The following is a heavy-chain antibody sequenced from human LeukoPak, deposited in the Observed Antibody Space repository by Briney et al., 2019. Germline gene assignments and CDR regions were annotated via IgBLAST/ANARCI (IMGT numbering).Heavy chain of an antibody. V-gene: IGHV1-69*13. Sequence: ASVKVSCKASGYTFTGYYMHWVRQAPGQGLEWMGGIIPIFGTANYAQKFQGRVTITADESTSTAYMELSSLRSEDTAVYYCARAYPNYDNLRGHYYYYGMDVWGQGTTVTVSS. CDR1: GYTFTGYY. D-gene: IGHD3-9*01. CDR3: ARAYPNYDNLRGHYYYYGMDV. J-gene: IGHJ6*02. CDR2: IIPIFGTA.